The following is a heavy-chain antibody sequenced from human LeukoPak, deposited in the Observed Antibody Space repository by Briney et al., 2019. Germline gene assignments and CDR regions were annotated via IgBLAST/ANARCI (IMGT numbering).Heavy chain of an antibody. Sequence: GGSLRISLGASGFTLRSYGMHRGRPAPGKGLGWVAVIWFDGSNKHYADSVKGRFTISRDNSKNALYLQVNSLRPEDTAVYYCARDREPLFDYCGQGTLVTVSS. D-gene: IGHD1-26*01. V-gene: IGHV3-33*01. CDR3: ARDREPLFDY. J-gene: IGHJ4*02. CDR2: IWFDGSNK. CDR1: GFTLRSYG.